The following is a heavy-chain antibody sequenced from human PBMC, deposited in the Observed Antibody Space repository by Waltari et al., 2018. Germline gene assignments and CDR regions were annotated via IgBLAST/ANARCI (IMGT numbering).Heavy chain of an antibody. CDR2: LRSEAYGGTP. V-gene: IGHV3-49*03. J-gene: IGHJ4*02. CDR1: GFSFSEYG. Sequence: EVQLVESGGRLVQPGRSLRLSCATSGFSFSEYGISWFRHVPGKGLELVGFLRSEAYGGTPEYAASVRGRFTISRDDSKGLAYLQMNNLRTEDTAVYYCNGRDDYNGGHWGQGTLVTVSS. CDR3: NGRDDYNGGH. D-gene: IGHD4-4*01.